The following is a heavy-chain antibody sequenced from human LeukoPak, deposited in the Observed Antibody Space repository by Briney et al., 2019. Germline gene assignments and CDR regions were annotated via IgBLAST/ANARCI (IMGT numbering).Heavy chain of an antibody. CDR3: ARHGGTAVAAGLSMDY. CDR2: IYTSGST. Sequence: KTSETLSLTCTVSGGSISSYYWSWIRQPAGKGLEWIGRIYTSGSTNYNPSLKSRVTMSVDTSKNQFSLKLSSVTAADTAVYYCARHGGTAVAAGLSMDYWGQGTLVTVSS. CDR1: GGSISSYY. D-gene: IGHD6-19*01. J-gene: IGHJ4*02. V-gene: IGHV4-4*07.